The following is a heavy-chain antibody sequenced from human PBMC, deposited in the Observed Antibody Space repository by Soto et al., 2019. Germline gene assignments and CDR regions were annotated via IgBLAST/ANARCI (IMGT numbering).Heavy chain of an antibody. J-gene: IGHJ6*02. CDR2: ISYDGNNK. CDR1: GFTFSSYV. D-gene: IGHD3-10*01. V-gene: IGHV3-30*03. CDR3: ARGSGGSGRSYYYGLDV. Sequence: GGSLRLSCAASGFTFSSYVMHWVRQAPGKGLEWVAHISYDGNNKYYADSVKGRFTISRDNFKNTLYLQMSSLRADDTAVYYCARGSGGSGRSYYYGLDVWGQGTTVTVSS.